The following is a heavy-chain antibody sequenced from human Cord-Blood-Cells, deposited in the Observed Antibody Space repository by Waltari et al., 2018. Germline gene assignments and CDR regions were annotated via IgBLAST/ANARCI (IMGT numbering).Heavy chain of an antibody. Sequence: QVQLVQSGAEVKKPGSSVKVSCKASGGTFSSYAISWVRQAPNFGTANYAQKFQGRVTITADKSTSTAYMELSSLRSEDTAVYYCARDLNRGGGATSYYYYGMDVWGQGTTVTVSS. J-gene: IGHJ6*02. D-gene: IGHD1-26*01. CDR2: FGTA. CDR3: ARDLNRGGGATSYYYYGMDV. V-gene: IGHV1-69*06. CDR1: GGTFSSYA.